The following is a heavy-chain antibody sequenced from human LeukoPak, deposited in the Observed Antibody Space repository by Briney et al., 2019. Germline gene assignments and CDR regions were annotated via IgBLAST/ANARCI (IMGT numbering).Heavy chain of an antibody. D-gene: IGHD1-7*01. CDR3: ECRELMDV. CDR1: GGSFSDYC. Sequence: SETLSLTCAVYGGSFSDYCWSWIRQSPGRGLEWIGEINHSGSANYNPSLESRVTISIDTSKNQFSLKLSSVTAADTAVYYCECRELMDVWGQGTTVTVSS. J-gene: IGHJ6*02. CDR2: INHSGSA. V-gene: IGHV4-34*01.